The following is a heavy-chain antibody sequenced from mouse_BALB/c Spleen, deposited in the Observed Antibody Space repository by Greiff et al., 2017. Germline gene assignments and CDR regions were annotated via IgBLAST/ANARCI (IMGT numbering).Heavy chain of an antibody. CDR2: ISSGSSTI. J-gene: IGHJ4*01. V-gene: IGHV5-17*02. Sequence: EVQVVESGGDLVKPGGSLKLSCAASGFTFSSFGMHWVRQAPEKGLEWVAYISSGSSTIYYADTVKGRFTISRDNPKNTLFLQMTSLRSEDTAMYYCAREGGKKYGNLDYWGQGTSVTVSS. D-gene: IGHD2-10*02. CDR1: GFTFSSFG. CDR3: AREGGKKYGNLDY.